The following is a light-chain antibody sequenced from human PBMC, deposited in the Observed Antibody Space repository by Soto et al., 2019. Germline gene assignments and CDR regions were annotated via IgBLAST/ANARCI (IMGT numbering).Light chain of an antibody. V-gene: IGKV3D-15*01. CDR3: KQYDKWLER. J-gene: IGKJ1*01. Sequence: EVVMTQSPATVSVSPGERATLSCRASQSVSTNLPWYQQNPGQAPRLLIYGSSGRAPPIPATFSGRWSGTRFTFTISSLHSKDFAFYYCKQYDKWLERFGQGTKV. CDR2: GSS. CDR1: QSVSTN.